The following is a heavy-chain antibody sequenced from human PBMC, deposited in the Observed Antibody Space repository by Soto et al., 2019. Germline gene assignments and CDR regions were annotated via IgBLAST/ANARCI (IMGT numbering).Heavy chain of an antibody. CDR2: IYYSGST. CDR1: GGSISSYY. V-gene: IGHV4-59*08. CDR3: ARHMQCFSGGSCYISGYYYYYMDV. D-gene: IGHD2-15*01. Sequence: SETLSLTCTVSGGSISSYYWSWIRQPPGKGLEWIGYIYYSGSTNYNPSHKSRVTISVDTSKNQFSLKLSSVTAADTAVYYCARHMQCFSGGSCYISGYYYYYMDVWGKGTTVTVSS. J-gene: IGHJ6*03.